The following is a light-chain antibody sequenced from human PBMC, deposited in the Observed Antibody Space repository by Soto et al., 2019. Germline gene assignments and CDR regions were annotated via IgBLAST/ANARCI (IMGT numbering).Light chain of an antibody. Sequence: DIQMTQSPSTLSASVGDSVTITCRASQSLNSLLAWYQQKPGRAPKLLIYDASTLESGVPSRFSGSGSGTEFTLTISSLQTDDFATYYCQHYNSYSSWTFGQGTKV. CDR3: QHYNSYSSWT. J-gene: IGKJ1*01. V-gene: IGKV1-5*01. CDR1: QSLNSL. CDR2: DAS.